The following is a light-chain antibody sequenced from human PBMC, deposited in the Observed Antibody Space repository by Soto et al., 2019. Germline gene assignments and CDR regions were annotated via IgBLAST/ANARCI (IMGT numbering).Light chain of an antibody. Sequence: EIVLPQSPATLSLSPGEIATLSCRASQTVSSDLAWYQQKPGQAPRLLIYDASNRATGIPARISGSGSGTDFTLTISSLEPEDFAVYYCQQRSNWPLTFGGGTKVEIK. J-gene: IGKJ4*01. CDR3: QQRSNWPLT. CDR1: QTVSSD. CDR2: DAS. V-gene: IGKV3-11*01.